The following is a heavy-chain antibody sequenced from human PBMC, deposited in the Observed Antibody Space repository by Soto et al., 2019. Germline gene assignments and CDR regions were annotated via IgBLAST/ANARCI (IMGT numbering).Heavy chain of an antibody. CDR3: ARDPMVEGMGSLFDY. Sequence: QSGGSLRLSCAASGFTFSSYWMSWVRQAPGKGQEWVANIKQDGSEKYYVDSVKGRFTISKDNAKNSLYLQMNSLRAEGTAVYYWARDPMVEGMGSLFDYWGERALVTVSS. D-gene: IGHD3-10*01. CDR2: IKQDGSEK. V-gene: IGHV3-7*01. J-gene: IGHJ4*02. CDR1: GFTFSSYW.